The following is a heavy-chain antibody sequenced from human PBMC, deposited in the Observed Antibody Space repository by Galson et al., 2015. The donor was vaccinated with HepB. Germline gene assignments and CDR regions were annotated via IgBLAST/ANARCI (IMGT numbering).Heavy chain of an antibody. Sequence: LRLSCAASGFTFSSYWMTWVRQAPGKGLEWVANIKQDGSDNYYMDSVKGRFTISRDNAKNSLYLQMNSLRTEDSAVYYCAREHKAGRHPALWGQGTLVTVSS. CDR3: AREHKAGRHPAL. V-gene: IGHV3-7*03. CDR2: IKQDGSDN. J-gene: IGHJ4*02. CDR1: GFTFSSYW.